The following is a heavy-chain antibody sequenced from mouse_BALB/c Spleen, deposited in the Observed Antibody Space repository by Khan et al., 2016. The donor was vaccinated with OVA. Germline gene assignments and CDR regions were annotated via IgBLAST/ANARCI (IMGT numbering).Heavy chain of an antibody. CDR3: ARRGLRWDFDN. CDR1: GYTFINYW. Sequence: QVQLQQSGAELAKPGASVKMSCKASGYTFINYWILWVKQRPGQGLEWIGYINPSTGYTEYTQNFKDQVTLTADKSSSTVYMQLSSLTSEDSAVYYCARRGLRWDFDNWGQGTTLTVSS. D-gene: IGHD1-1*01. J-gene: IGHJ2*01. CDR2: INPSTGYT. V-gene: IGHV1-7*01.